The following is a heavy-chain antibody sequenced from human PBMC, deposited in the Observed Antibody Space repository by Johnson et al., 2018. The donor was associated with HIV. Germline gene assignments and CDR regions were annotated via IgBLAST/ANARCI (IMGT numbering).Heavy chain of an antibody. Sequence: VQLVESGGGLVQPGGSLRLSCAASGFTFSSYGMHWVRQAPAKGLEWVSAIGTAGDTYYPGSVKGRFTISRDNAKNSLYLQMNSLRAGDTAVYYCARAGKWSGDAFDIWGQGTTVTVYS. J-gene: IGHJ3*02. CDR3: ARAGKWSGDAFDI. CDR2: IGTAGDT. D-gene: IGHD3-10*01. CDR1: GFTFSSYG. V-gene: IGHV3-13*01.